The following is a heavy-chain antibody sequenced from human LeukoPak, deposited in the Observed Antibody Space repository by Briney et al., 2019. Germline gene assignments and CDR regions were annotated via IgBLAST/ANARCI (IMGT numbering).Heavy chain of an antibody. D-gene: IGHD3-3*01. CDR3: ARAGDFWSGYYYYYYYYMDV. Sequence: GASVKVSCKASGYTFTSYDINWVRQATGQGLEGMGWMNPNSGNTGYAQKFQGRVTITRNTSISTAYMELSSLRSEDTAVYYCARAGDFWSGYYYYYYYYMDVRGKGTTVTVSS. J-gene: IGHJ6*03. CDR2: MNPNSGNT. CDR1: GYTFTSYD. V-gene: IGHV1-8*03.